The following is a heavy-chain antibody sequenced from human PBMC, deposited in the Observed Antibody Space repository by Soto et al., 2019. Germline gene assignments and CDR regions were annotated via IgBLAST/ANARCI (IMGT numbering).Heavy chain of an antibody. CDR2: ISYDGSNK. CDR1: GFTFSSYS. D-gene: IGHD4-17*01. CDR3: ERSADYGANSNYYYYGMDV. J-gene: IGHJ6*02. Sequence: GGSLRLSCAASGFTFSSYSMHWVRQAPGKGLEWVAVISYDGSNKYYADSVKGRFTISRDNSKNTLYLQMNSLRAEDTAVYYCERSADYGANSNYYYYGMDVWGQGTMVTVSS. V-gene: IGHV3-30-3*01.